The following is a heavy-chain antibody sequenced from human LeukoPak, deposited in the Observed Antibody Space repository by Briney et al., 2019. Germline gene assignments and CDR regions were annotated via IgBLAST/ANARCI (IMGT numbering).Heavy chain of an antibody. CDR3: ARLISGSYRLDY. V-gene: IGHV4-39*07. Sequence: SETLSLTCTVSGGSISSTSYYWGWIRQPPGKGLEWIGTIYYSGSTYYNPSLSSRVTISVDTSENQFSLKLSSVTAADTAVYYCARLISGSYRLDYWGQGTLVTASS. J-gene: IGHJ4*02. D-gene: IGHD1-26*01. CDR1: GGSISSTSYY. CDR2: IYYSGST.